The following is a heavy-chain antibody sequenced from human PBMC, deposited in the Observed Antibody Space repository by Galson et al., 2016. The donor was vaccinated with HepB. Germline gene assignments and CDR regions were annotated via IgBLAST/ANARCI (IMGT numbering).Heavy chain of an antibody. CDR3: TKVPTRDLYYYDNSGDYNLLFDP. V-gene: IGHV3-23*01. CDR1: GLTFSDYG. J-gene: IGHJ5*02. D-gene: IGHD3-22*01. CDR2: INGVGSRT. Sequence: SLRLSCAASGLTFSDYGMTWVRQAPGKGLQWVSGINGVGSRTHYADSVRGRFTISRDNHNNILYLHMDSLSADDTAVYYCTKVPTRDLYYYDNSGDYNLLFDPWGRGTLVTVSS.